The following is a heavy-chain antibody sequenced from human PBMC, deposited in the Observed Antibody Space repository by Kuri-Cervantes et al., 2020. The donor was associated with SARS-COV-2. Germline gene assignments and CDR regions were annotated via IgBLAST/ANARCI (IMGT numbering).Heavy chain of an antibody. CDR3: ARLSAAGYFDY. V-gene: IGHV4-59*08. CDR2: IYYSGST. J-gene: IGHJ4*02. D-gene: IGHD6-13*01. Sequence: GSLRLSCTVSGGSISSYYWSWVRQPPGKGLEWIGYIYYSGSTNYNPSLKSRVTISVDTSKNQFSLKLSSVTAADTAVYYCARLSAAGYFDYWGQGTLVTVSS. CDR1: GGSISSYY.